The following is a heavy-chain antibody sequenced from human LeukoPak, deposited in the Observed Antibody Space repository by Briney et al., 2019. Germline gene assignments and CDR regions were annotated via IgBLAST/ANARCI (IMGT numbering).Heavy chain of an antibody. D-gene: IGHD5-12*01. CDR2: IYPADSDT. J-gene: IGHJ3*02. CDR1: GYIFTTYW. V-gene: IGHV5-51*01. CDR3: ARRPLGHLYSAGAFDI. Sequence: GESLKISCKGSGYIFTTYWIGWVRQMPGKGLEWMGIIYPADSDTRYSPSFQGQVTISVDKSISTAYLQWSSLKASDTAMYYCARRPLGHLYSAGAFDIWGQGTMVTVSS.